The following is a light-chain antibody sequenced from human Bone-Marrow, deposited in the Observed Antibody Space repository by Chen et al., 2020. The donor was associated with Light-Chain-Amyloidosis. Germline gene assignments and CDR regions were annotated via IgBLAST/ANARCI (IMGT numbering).Light chain of an antibody. CDR2: RDT. CDR1: DLPTKY. J-gene: IGLJ2*01. CDR3: QSADSSGTYEVI. Sequence: SYELTQPPSQSVSPGQPARITCSGDDLPTKYAYWYQQKPGQAPVLVIHRDTERPSGSSERFSGSSSGTTATLTISGVQAEDEADYHCQSADSSGTYEVIFGGGTKLTVL. V-gene: IGLV3-25*03.